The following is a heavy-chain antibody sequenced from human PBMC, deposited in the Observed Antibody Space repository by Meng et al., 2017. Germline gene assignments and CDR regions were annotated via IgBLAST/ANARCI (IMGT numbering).Heavy chain of an antibody. D-gene: IGHD5-12*01. Sequence: SVKVSCKASGGTFISYAISWVRQAPGQGLEWMGGIIPIFGTANYAQKFQGRVTITADESTSTAYMELSSLRSEDTAVYYCARTQVDRGWFDPWGQGTLVTVSS. CDR3: ARTQVDRGWFDP. V-gene: IGHV1-69*13. CDR1: GGTFISYA. J-gene: IGHJ5*02. CDR2: IIPIFGTA.